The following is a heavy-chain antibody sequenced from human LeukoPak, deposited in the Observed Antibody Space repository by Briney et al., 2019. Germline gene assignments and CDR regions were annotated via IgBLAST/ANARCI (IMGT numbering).Heavy chain of an antibody. Sequence: GGSLRLSCAASGFTFSNAWMKSKTDRGTTDYAAPVKGSYTISRDDSKNTLYVQMNSLKTEDTAVYYCATPDHMVRRVTPGFDYWGQGTLVTVSS. CDR3: ATPDHMVRRVTPGFDY. D-gene: IGHD3-10*01. J-gene: IGHJ4*02. CDR2: SKTDRGTT. V-gene: IGHV3-15*01. CDR1: GFTFSNAW.